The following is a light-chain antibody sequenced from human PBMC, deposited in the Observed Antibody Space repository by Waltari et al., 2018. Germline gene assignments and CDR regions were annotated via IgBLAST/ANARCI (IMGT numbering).Light chain of an antibody. CDR1: RSVSSSY. Sequence: EIVLTQSPGTLSLSPGEGATLSCRASRSVSSSYLAWYQQKPGQAPKLLIYGASNRATDIPDRFTGSGSGTDFTLTINRLEPEDFAVYYCQQYGNSRGSFGQGTKLEIK. CDR3: QQYGNSRGS. V-gene: IGKV3-20*01. CDR2: GAS. J-gene: IGKJ2*03.